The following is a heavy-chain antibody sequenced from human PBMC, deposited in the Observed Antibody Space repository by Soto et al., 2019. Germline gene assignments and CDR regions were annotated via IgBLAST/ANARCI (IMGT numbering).Heavy chain of an antibody. D-gene: IGHD1-26*01. Sequence: PGGSLRLSCAVSGITFSTHAMTWVRQAPGKGLEWVSTVSSSGYSTYEAESVKGRFTISRDNSKNTVYLQMNSLRADDTAVYYCAKELSSTSGSYFSYHGLDVWGQGTTVTVSS. CDR2: VSSSGYST. CDR3: AKELSSTSGSYFSYHGLDV. CDR1: GITFSTHA. J-gene: IGHJ6*02. V-gene: IGHV3-23*01.